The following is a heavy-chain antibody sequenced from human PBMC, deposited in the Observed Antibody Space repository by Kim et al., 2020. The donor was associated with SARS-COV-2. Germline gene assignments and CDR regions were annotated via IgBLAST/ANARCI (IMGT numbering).Heavy chain of an antibody. CDR3: ARLGHTYYYDSSGYYPHDY. V-gene: IGHV1-18*01. D-gene: IGHD3-22*01. Sequence: VSVKVSCKASGYTFTSYGISWVRQAPGQGLEWMGWISAYNGNTNYAQKLQGRVTMTTDTSTSTAYMELRSLRSDDTAVYYCARLGHTYYYDSSGYYPHDYWGQGTLVTVSS. CDR1: GYTFTSYG. CDR2: ISAYNGNT. J-gene: IGHJ4*02.